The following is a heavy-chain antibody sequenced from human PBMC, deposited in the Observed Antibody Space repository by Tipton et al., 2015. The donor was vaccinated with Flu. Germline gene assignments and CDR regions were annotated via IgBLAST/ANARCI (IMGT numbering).Heavy chain of an antibody. CDR2: IYPSGNT. V-gene: IGHV4-4*07. CDR1: GGSLSSYF. CDR3: ARASGSGTYVIFDY. D-gene: IGHD3-10*01. Sequence: TLSLTCTVSGGSLSSYFWSWIRQPAGKGLEWIGRIYPSGNTNYNPSLQSRVTMSVDTSKNEFSLKLNSVTAADTAVYYCARASGSGTYVIFDYWGQGTLVTVSS. J-gene: IGHJ4*02.